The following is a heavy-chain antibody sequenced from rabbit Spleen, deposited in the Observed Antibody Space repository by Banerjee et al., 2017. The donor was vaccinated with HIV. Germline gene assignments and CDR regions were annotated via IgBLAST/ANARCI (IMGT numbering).Heavy chain of an antibody. CDR1: GFDFSSYY. Sequence: EESGGGLVQPGGSLTLSCKASGFDFSSYYMNWVRQAPGKGLEWIGYIDPLFGITYYANWVNGRFSISRENAQNTVFLQMTSLTAADTATYFCARDGAGGSYFALWGQGTLVTVS. J-gene: IGHJ4*01. D-gene: IGHD8-1*01. V-gene: IGHV1S7*01. CDR2: IDPLFGIT. CDR3: ARDGAGGSYFAL.